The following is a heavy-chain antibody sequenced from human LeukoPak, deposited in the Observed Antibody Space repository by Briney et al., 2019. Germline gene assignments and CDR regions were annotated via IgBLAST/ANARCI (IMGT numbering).Heavy chain of an antibody. D-gene: IGHD6-13*01. CDR1: GGSISSYY. J-gene: IGHJ4*02. Sequence: SETLSLTCTVSGGSISSYYWSWIRQPPGKGLEWIGSIYYSGSTYYNPSLKSRVTISVDTSKNQFSLNLSSVTAADTAVYYCARREYSSSWYYFDYWGQGTLVTVSS. V-gene: IGHV4-39*01. CDR2: IYYSGST. CDR3: ARREYSSSWYYFDY.